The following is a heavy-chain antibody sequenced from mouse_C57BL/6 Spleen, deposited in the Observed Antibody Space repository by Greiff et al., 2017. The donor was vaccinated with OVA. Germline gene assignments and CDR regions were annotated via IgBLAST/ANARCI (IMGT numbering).Heavy chain of an antibody. CDR3: ARRNYGSHFAY. CDR1: GYTFTDYY. CDR2: INPYNGGT. J-gene: IGHJ3*01. D-gene: IGHD1-1*01. Sequence: EVQLQQSGPVLVKPGASVKMSCKASGYTFTDYYMNWVKQSHGKSLEWIGVINPYNGGTSYNQKFKGKATLTVDKSSSTAYMELNSLTSEDSAVYYCARRNYGSHFAYWGQGTLVTVSA. V-gene: IGHV1-19*01.